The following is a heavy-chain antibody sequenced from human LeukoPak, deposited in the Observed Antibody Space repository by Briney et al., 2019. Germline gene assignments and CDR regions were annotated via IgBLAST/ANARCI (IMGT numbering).Heavy chain of an antibody. J-gene: IGHJ4*02. V-gene: IGHV3-53*01. D-gene: IGHD1-1*01. Sequence: PGGSLRLSCAASGFTVSSNHISWVSQAPGKGLEWVSVIYSGGSTDYADSVKGRFTISRDNLKNTLYLQMNSLRAEDTAVYYCARGPAGYNWGQGTLVTFSS. CDR1: GFTVSSNH. CDR2: IYSGGST. CDR3: ARGPAGYN.